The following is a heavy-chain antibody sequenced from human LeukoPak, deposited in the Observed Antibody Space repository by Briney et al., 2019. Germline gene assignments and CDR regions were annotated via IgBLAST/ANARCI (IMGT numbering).Heavy chain of an antibody. CDR3: AKESRTAGKGDSDAFDI. D-gene: IGHD6-13*01. Sequence: GGSLRLSCAASGFTFSSYGMHWVRQAPGKGLEWVAFIRYDGSNKYYADSVKGRFTISRDNSKNTLYLQMNSLRAEDTAVYYCAKESRTAGKGDSDAFDIWGQGTMATVSS. V-gene: IGHV3-30*02. CDR2: IRYDGSNK. J-gene: IGHJ3*02. CDR1: GFTFSSYG.